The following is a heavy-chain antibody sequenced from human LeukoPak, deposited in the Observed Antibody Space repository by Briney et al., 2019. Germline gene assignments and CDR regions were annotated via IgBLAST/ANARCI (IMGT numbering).Heavy chain of an antibody. J-gene: IGHJ4*02. CDR3: ARIGGSVDIGWFFDC. CDR2: IKQDGGEK. Sequence: GGSLRLSCAASGFTFVNYWMSWVRQAPGKGLEWVANIKQDGGEKLYLDSLKGRFTISRDNAKNSLYLQMNSLRAEDTAVYYCARIGGSVDIGWFFDCWGQGTLVTVSS. CDR1: GFTFVNYW. D-gene: IGHD6-19*01. V-gene: IGHV3-7*01.